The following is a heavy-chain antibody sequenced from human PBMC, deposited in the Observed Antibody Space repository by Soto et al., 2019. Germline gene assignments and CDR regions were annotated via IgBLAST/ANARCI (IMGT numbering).Heavy chain of an antibody. CDR3: ASAFWGHAGHLDRFDS. J-gene: IGHJ5*01. CDR1: GGSISSYY. V-gene: IGHV4-59*01. CDR2: IYYSATT. D-gene: IGHD3-16*01. Sequence: PSETLSLTWTVSGGSISSYYWSWIRQPPGKGLEWIGYIYYSATTNYNPSLKSRVTISVDTSKNQFSLKLTSVTAADTAVYYCASAFWGHAGHLDRFDSWGQGSLVIVSS.